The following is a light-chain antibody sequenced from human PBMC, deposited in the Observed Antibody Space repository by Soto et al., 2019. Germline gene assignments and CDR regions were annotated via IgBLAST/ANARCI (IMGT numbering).Light chain of an antibody. J-gene: IGLJ3*02. CDR2: LNSDGSH. CDR1: SGHSSYA. V-gene: IGLV4-69*01. Sequence: QSVLTQSPSASASLGASVKLTCTLSSGHSSYAIAWHQQQPEKGPRYLMKLNSDGSHSKGDGLPDRFSGSSSGAERYLTISSLQSEDEADYYCQTWGTGPWVFGGGTQLTVL. CDR3: QTWGTGPWV.